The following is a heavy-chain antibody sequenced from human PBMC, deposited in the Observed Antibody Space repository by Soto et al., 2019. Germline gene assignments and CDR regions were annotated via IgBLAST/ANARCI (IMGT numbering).Heavy chain of an antibody. D-gene: IGHD6-19*01. V-gene: IGHV3-23*01. CDR3: AKGDRNIGWGD. J-gene: IGHJ4*02. CDR1: GLTFGNSG. Sequence: EVQLLESGGGLLQPGGSLRLSCAASGLTFGNSGMSWVRQAPGKGLDWVSAINPRSTATYYADSVRGRFTISRDNSKNTLYLQMNSLRVEDTAIYYCAKGDRNIGWGDWGQGTRVTVSS. CDR2: INPRSTAT.